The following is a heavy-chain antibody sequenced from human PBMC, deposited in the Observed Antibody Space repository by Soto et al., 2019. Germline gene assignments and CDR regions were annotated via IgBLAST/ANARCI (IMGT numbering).Heavy chain of an antibody. D-gene: IGHD2-15*01. CDR2: INSGSTAR. V-gene: IGHV3-48*01. Sequence: PRGALRLPCVGSGFRCSGYSLNWVRQAPGKGLQWVSFINSGSTARYYADSVKGRFTISRDNAKNSLYLQMNSLRAEDTAVYYCARVPDLRYCSSGNCYPDSWGQGTLVTVSS. CDR1: GFRCSGYS. J-gene: IGHJ4*02. CDR3: ARVPDLRYCSSGNCYPDS.